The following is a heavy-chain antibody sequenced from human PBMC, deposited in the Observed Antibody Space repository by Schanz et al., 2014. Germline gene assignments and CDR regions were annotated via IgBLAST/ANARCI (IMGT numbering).Heavy chain of an antibody. CDR3: ARDRDQWDGNYLDY. CDR2: IGGSDGNT. V-gene: IGHV1-18*04. J-gene: IGHJ4*02. CDR1: GYTFTGHR. Sequence: QVQLVQSGTEVKKPGASVKVSCKASGYTFTGHRMHWVRQAPGQGLEWMGWIGGSDGNTNFAQKFQGRVTMTTDTSTSTVYMELRSLTSDDSAVYYCARDRDQWDGNYLDYWGQGTLVTVSS. D-gene: IGHD1-26*01.